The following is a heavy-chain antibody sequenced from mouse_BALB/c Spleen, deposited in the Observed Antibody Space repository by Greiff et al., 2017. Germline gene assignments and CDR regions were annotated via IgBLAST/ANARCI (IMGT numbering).Heavy chain of an antibody. V-gene: IGHV5-17*02. CDR2: ISSGSSTI. Sequence: EVQLQESGGGLVQPGGSRKLSCAASGFTFSSFGMHWVRQAPEKGLEWVAYISSGSSTIYYADTVKGRFTISRDNPKNTLFLQMTSLRSEDTAMYYCARSRDGYFDYWGQGTTLTVSS. J-gene: IGHJ2*01. CDR1: GFTFSSFG. D-gene: IGHD2-3*01. CDR3: ARSRDGYFDY.